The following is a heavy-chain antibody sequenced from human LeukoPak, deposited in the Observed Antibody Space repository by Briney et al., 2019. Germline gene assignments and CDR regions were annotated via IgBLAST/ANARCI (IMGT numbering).Heavy chain of an antibody. CDR3: ARVGDASGWSNWFDP. J-gene: IGHJ5*02. Sequence: RASVRVSCKSSGYKFTAYYIHWIRQAPGQGLEWMGWVNPDSGDTNYTQKYQGRLTLTRDTSVTTVYMELSSLTSDDTAVYYCARVGDASGWSNWFDPWGQGTLVTVSS. CDR2: VNPDSGDT. CDR1: GYKFTAYY. D-gene: IGHD6-19*01. V-gene: IGHV1-2*02.